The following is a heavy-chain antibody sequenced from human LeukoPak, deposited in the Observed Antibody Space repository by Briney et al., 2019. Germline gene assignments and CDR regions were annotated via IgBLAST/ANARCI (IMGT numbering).Heavy chain of an antibody. CDR3: ARGTWGGYAYGLNYYYMDV. CDR1: GFTFSSYN. J-gene: IGHJ6*03. CDR2: IGPSDSTI. Sequence: GGSLRLSCVPSGFTFSSYNFNWVRQAPGKGLGWISYIGPSDSTIYYADSVKGRFTISRDNAQDSLFLQMNSLRAEDTAVYYCARGTWGGYAYGLNYYYMDVWGKGTPVTVSS. V-gene: IGHV3-48*03. D-gene: IGHD5-18*01.